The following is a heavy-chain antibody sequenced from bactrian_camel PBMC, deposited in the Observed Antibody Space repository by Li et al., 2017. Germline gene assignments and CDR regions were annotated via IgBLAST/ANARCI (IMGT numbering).Heavy chain of an antibody. V-gene: IGHV3S42*01. CDR3: AKDPKMYGGSWLSPDIDH. J-gene: IGHJ4*01. CDR2: INSGGGAT. D-gene: IGHD6*01. Sequence: VQLVESGGGLMQPGGSLRLSCAASGFTFSNYAMNWVRQLPEKGLEWVAGINSGGGATLYSPSVEGRFTISRDNVKNTLYLQLDSLNTEDTAMYYCAKDPKMYGGSWLSPDIDHWGQGTQVTVS. CDR1: GFTFSNYA.